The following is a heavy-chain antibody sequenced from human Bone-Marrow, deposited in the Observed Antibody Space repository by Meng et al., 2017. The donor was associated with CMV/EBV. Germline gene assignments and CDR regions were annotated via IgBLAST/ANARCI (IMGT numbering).Heavy chain of an antibody. V-gene: IGHV3-23*01. D-gene: IGHD6-6*01. Sequence: GESLKISCAASGFTFSSYAMSWVRQAPGKGLEWVSAISGSGGSTYYADSVKGRFTISRDNSKNTLYLQMNSLRAEDTAVYYCPRWGQLVNYGMDVWGQGTTVTVSS. CDR3: PRWGQLVNYGMDV. J-gene: IGHJ6*02. CDR2: ISGSGGST. CDR1: GFTFSSYA.